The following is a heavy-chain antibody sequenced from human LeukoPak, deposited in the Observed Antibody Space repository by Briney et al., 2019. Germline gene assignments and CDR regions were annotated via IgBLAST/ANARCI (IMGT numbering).Heavy chain of an antibody. CDR3: ATGIAAAGSDWFDP. CDR1: GYTLTELS. Sequence: ASVKVSCKVSGYTLTELSMHWVRQAPGKGLEWMGGFDPEDGETIYAQKFQGRVTMTEDTSTDTAYMELSSLRSEDTAVHYCATGIAAAGSDWFDPWGQGTLVTVSS. V-gene: IGHV1-24*01. J-gene: IGHJ5*02. CDR2: FDPEDGET. D-gene: IGHD6-13*01.